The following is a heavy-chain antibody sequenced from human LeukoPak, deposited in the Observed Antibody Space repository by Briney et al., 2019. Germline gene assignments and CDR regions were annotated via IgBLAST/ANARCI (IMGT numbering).Heavy chain of an antibody. V-gene: IGHV3-30-3*01. CDR1: GFTFSSYA. Sequence: PGGSLRLSCAASGFTFSSYAMHWVRQAPGKGLEWVAVISYDGSNKYYADSVKGRFTISRDTSENTLLLQMNSLRGDDTALYFCARRLSLRFDAFAVWGPGTVVTVSS. CDR2: ISYDGSNK. J-gene: IGHJ3*01. D-gene: IGHD3-3*01. CDR3: ARRLSLRFDAFAV.